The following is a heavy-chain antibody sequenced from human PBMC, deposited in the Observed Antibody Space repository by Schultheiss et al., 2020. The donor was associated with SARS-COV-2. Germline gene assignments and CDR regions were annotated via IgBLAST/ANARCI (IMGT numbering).Heavy chain of an antibody. Sequence: SVKVSCKASGGTFSSYAISWVRQAPGQGLEWMGGIIPIFGTANYAQKFQGRVTMTRDTSIGTAYMGLSSLRSDDTAVYFCARDQLDAAGAPLYYYMDVWGKGTTVTVSS. V-gene: IGHV1-69*05. CDR2: IIPIFGTA. J-gene: IGHJ6*03. CDR1: GGTFSSYA. CDR3: ARDQLDAAGAPLYYYMDV. D-gene: IGHD6-13*01.